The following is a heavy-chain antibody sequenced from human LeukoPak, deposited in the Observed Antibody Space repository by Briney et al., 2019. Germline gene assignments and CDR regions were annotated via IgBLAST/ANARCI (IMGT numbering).Heavy chain of an antibody. CDR3: AKVEQWLVDYFDY. CDR1: GFTFSSYA. D-gene: IGHD6-19*01. CDR2: ISGSAGST. J-gene: IGHJ4*02. Sequence: PGGSLRLSCAASGFTFSSYAMSWVRQAPGKGLEWVSAISGSAGSTYYADSVKGRFTISRDNSKNTLYLQMNSLRAGDTAVYYCAKVEQWLVDYFDYWGQGTLITVSS. V-gene: IGHV3-23*01.